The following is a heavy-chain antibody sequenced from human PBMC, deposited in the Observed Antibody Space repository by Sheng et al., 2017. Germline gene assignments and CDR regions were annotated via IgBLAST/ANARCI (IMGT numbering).Heavy chain of an antibody. CDR1: GYSISSGYY. J-gene: IGHJ4*02. Sequence: QVQLQESCPGLVKPSETLSLTCTVSGYSISSGYYWGWIRQPPGKGLEWIGSIYHSGSTYYNPSLKSRVTISVDTSKNQFSLKLSSVTAADTAVYYCANLYPYCGGDCYGWGQGTLVTVSS. CDR3: ANLYPYCGGDCYG. D-gene: IGHD2-21*02. CDR2: IYHSGST. V-gene: IGHV4-38-2*02.